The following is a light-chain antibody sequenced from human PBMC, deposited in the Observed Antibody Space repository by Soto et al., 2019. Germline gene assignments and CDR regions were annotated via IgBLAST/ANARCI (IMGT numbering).Light chain of an antibody. CDR1: SSDVGGYNY. V-gene: IGLV2-8*01. CDR3: SAYEWNNIFA. Sequence: QSVLTQPPSASGSPGQSVTISCTGTSSDVGGYNYVSWYQQHPGKAPKLLIHEVSKRPSGVTDRFSASKYGNTDSLTISRLQAEEEANDYCSAYEWNNIFAFGTGNKGTVL. J-gene: IGLJ1*01. CDR2: EVS.